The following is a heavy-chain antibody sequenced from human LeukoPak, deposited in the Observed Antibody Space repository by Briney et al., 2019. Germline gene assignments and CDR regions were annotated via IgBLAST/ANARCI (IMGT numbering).Heavy chain of an antibody. CDR3: AASSGFYVGDY. V-gene: IGHV3-53*01. CDR2: IYSGGSV. CDR1: GFSVSSNY. D-gene: IGHD3-22*01. J-gene: IGHJ4*02. Sequence: PGGSLRLSCAASGFSVSSNYMSWVRQAPGKGLEWVAVIYSGGSVYYAGSVKGRFTISRDNSKNTLYLQINSLRAEDTAVYYCAASSGFYVGDYWGQGTLVTVSS.